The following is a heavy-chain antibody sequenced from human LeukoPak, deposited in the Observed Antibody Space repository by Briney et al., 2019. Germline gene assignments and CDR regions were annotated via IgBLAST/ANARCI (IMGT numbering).Heavy chain of an antibody. CDR2: IYYSGST. CDR1: GVSISSYY. V-gene: IGHV4-59*08. CDR3: ARLAPQGSSWSSVDY. D-gene: IGHD6-13*01. Sequence: SETLSLTCTVSGVSISSYYWSWIRQPPGKGLEWIGDIYYSGSTNYNPSLKSRVTISVDTSKNQFSLKLSSVTAADTAVYYCARLAPQGSSWSSVDYWGQGTLVTVSS. J-gene: IGHJ4*02.